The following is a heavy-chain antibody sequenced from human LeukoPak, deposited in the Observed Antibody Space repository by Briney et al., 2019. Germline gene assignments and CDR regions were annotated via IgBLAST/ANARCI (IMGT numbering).Heavy chain of an antibody. V-gene: IGHV3-66*01. J-gene: IGHJ4*02. CDR2: IYSGGST. CDR3: ARAPAYGLWVEDRGAFDY. Sequence: PGGSLRLSCAASGFTVSSNYMSWVRQAPGKGLEWVSVIYSGGSTYYADSVKGRFTLSRDNSKNTLYLQMNSLRAEDTAVYYCARAPAYGLWVEDRGAFDYWGQGTLVTVSS. D-gene: IGHD3-10*01. CDR1: GFTVSSNY.